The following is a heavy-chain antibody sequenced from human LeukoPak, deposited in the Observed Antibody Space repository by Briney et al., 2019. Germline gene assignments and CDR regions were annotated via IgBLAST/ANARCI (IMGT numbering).Heavy chain of an antibody. CDR2: ISSSSSYI. D-gene: IGHD3-22*01. Sequence: PGGSLRLSCAASGFTFSSYSMNWVRQAPGKGLEWVSSISSSSSYIYYADSVKGRFTISRDNAKNSLYLQMSSLRAEDTAVYYCAKPYDSSGYYLNFDAFDIWGQGTMVTVSS. V-gene: IGHV3-21*01. CDR3: AKPYDSSGYYLNFDAFDI. J-gene: IGHJ3*02. CDR1: GFTFSSYS.